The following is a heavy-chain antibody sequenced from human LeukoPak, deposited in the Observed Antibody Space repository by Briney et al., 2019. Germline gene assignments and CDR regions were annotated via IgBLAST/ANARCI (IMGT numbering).Heavy chain of an antibody. CDR1: GGALSTHA. Sequence: SVKVSCKASGGALSTHAVSWVRQAPGQGLEWMGGIILISPTANYAQKFQDRVTITMAQYTTYMELSSLRSDDTAVYYCATGRVSDTTLVSWFDTWGQGTLVTVSS. CDR3: ATGRVSDTTLVSWFDT. J-gene: IGHJ5*02. D-gene: IGHD5-18*01. CDR2: IILISPTA. V-gene: IGHV1-69*05.